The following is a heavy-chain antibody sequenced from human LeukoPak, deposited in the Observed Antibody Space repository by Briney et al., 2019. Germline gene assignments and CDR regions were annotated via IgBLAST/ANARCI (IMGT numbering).Heavy chain of an antibody. J-gene: IGHJ3*02. Sequence: ASVKVSCKASGYTFTGYYMHWVRQAPGQGLEWMGWINPNSGGTNYAQKFQGRVTMTRDTSISTAYMELSRLRSDDTAVYYCARDLTTVVAFDIWGQGTMVTVSS. CDR3: ARDLTTVVAFDI. CDR2: INPNSGGT. D-gene: IGHD4-23*01. V-gene: IGHV1-2*02. CDR1: GYTFTGYY.